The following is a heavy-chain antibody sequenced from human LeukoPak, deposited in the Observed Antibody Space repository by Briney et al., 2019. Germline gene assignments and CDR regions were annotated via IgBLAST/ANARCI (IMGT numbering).Heavy chain of an antibody. CDR1: GFTFNSYA. V-gene: IGHV3-23*01. J-gene: IGHJ4*02. CDR3: AKDQMVGSGYYYLDY. Sequence: GGSLRLSCAASGFTFNSYAMSWVRQAPGKGLEWASGISGSDGSTKYVDSVKGRFTISRDYSKNTLYLQMNSLRAEDTAVYYCAKDQMVGSGYYYLDYWGQGTLVTVSS. D-gene: IGHD5-12*01. CDR2: ISGSDGST.